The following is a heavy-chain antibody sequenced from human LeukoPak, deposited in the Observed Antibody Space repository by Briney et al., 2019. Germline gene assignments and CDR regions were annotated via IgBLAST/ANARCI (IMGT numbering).Heavy chain of an antibody. Sequence: GGSLRLSCAASGFTFSSYGMHWVRQAPGKGLEWVAFIRYDGSNKYYADSVKGRFTISRDNAKNSLYLQMNSLRAEDTAVYYCARRRGYSYGVGYSDYWGQGTLVTVSS. D-gene: IGHD5-18*01. CDR3: ARRRGYSYGVGYSDY. V-gene: IGHV3-30*02. CDR1: GFTFSSYG. J-gene: IGHJ4*02. CDR2: IRYDGSNK.